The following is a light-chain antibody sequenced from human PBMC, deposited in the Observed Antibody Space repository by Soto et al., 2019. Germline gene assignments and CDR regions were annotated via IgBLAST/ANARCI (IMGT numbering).Light chain of an antibody. CDR1: SXDVGSYNL. CDR2: EGS. Sequence: QSVLTQPASVSGSPGQSISISCTGTSXDVGSYNLVSWYQQHPGTAPKLMIYEGSKRPSGVSNRFSGSKSGNTASLTISGLQDEDEADYYCCSYAGSSTYVFGTGTKVTV. V-gene: IGLV2-23*01. J-gene: IGLJ1*01. CDR3: CSYAGSSTYV.